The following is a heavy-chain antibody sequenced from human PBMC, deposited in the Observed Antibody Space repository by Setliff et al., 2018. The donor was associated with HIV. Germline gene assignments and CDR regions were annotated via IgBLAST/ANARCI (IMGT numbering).Heavy chain of an antibody. Sequence: GGSLRLSCAASGFRFSDAWMTWVRQAPGQGLEWISQISRYGNNMYYADSVKGRFTISRDDAKNSLFLQMNSLTVEDTAVYYCARGQTSVTLQFDHWGQGTLVTVSS. CDR2: ISRYGNNM. D-gene: IGHD4-17*01. CDR1: GFRFSDAW. CDR3: ARGQTSVTLQFDH. J-gene: IGHJ4*02. V-gene: IGHV3-11*04.